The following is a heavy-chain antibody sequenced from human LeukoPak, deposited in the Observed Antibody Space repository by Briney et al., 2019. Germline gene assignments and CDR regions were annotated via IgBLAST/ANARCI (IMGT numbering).Heavy chain of an antibody. CDR3: TTDITMVRGND. J-gene: IGHJ4*02. D-gene: IGHD3-10*01. Sequence: PGGSLRLSCAASGFTFSNAWRSWVRQAPGKGLEWVGRIKSKTDGGTTDYAAPVKGRFTISRDDSKNTLYLQMNSLKTEDTAVYYCTTDITMVRGNDWGQGTLVTVSS. CDR2: IKSKTDGGTT. V-gene: IGHV3-15*01. CDR1: GFTFSNAW.